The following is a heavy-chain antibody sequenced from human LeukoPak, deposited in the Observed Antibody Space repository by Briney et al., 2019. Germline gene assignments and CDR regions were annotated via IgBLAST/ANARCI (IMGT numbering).Heavy chain of an antibody. CDR1: GGSISSGSYG. CDR2: IYASGST. V-gene: IGHV4-61*02. Sequence: SQTLSLTCTASGGSISSGSYGWGWIQRPAGKGLEWFGRIYASGSTTYNPSVKRRVTISVDTSKNQFSLKLSSVTAADTAVYYCARGPYNWNDVYAFDIWGQGTMVTVSS. D-gene: IGHD1-20*01. J-gene: IGHJ3*02. CDR3: ARGPYNWNDVYAFDI.